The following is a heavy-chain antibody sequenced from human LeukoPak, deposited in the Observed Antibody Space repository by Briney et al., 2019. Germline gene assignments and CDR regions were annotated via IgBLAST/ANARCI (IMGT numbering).Heavy chain of an antibody. Sequence: PSETLSLTCAVYGGSFSGYYWSWIRQPPGKGLEWIGEINHSGSTNYDPSLKSRVTISVDTSKNQFSLKLSSVTAADTAVYYCARAIKYYDFWSGYRPDYYYYYGMDVWGQGTTVTVSS. D-gene: IGHD3-3*01. J-gene: IGHJ6*02. V-gene: IGHV4-34*01. CDR1: GGSFSGYY. CDR3: ARAIKYYDFWSGYRPDYYYYYGMDV. CDR2: INHSGST.